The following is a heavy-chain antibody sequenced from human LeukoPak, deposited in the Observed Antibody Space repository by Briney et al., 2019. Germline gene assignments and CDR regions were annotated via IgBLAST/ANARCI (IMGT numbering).Heavy chain of an antibody. V-gene: IGHV3-48*03. D-gene: IGHD5-18*01. CDR2: ISTSGSTI. CDR1: GFTFSSYE. J-gene: IGHJ3*02. CDR3: AREQGYSNAFDI. Sequence: GGSLRVSCAASGFTFSSYEMHWVRQAPGKGLEWLSYISTSGSTIYYPDSVKGRFTISRDNAKNSLYLQMSSLRAEDMAIYYCAREQGYSNAFDIWGQGTMVTVSS.